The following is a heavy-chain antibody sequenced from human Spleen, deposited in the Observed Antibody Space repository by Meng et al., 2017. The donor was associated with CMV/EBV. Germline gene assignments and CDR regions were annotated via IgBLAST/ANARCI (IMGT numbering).Heavy chain of an antibody. D-gene: IGHD6-19*01. V-gene: IGHV1-2*02. CDR1: GYILR. Sequence: VCCQASGYILRDWVRQATGLGLEGVGWVEFRTGRTTYAQKFEARVTMTEDTSTSTAYMELTRLRVDDTAEYYCAGGVTGWNENWFDSWGRGALVTVSS. CDR2: VEFRTGRT. J-gene: IGHJ5*01. CDR3: AGGVTGWNENWFDS.